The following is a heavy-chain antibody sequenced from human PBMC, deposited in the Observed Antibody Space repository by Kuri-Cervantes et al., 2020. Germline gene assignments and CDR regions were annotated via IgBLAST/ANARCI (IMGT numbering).Heavy chain of an antibody. CDR2: IYHSGST. D-gene: IGHD3-3*01. Sequence: GSLRLSCAVSGGSISSSNWWSWVRQPPGKGLEWIGEIYHSGSTNYNPSLKSRVTISVDKSKNQFSLKLSSVTAADTAVYYCARDSYYDFWSGYYYYYMDVWGKGTTVTVSS. CDR3: ARDSYYDFWSGYYYYYMDV. J-gene: IGHJ6*03. CDR1: GGSISSSNW. V-gene: IGHV4-4*02.